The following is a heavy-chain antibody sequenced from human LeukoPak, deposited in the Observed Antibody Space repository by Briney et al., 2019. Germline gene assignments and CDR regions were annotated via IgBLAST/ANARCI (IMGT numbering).Heavy chain of an antibody. Sequence: TGGSLRLSCAASGFTFSSCWMSWVRQAPGKGLEWVANIKQDGSEKYYVDSVKGRFTISRDNAKNSLYLQMNSLRAEDTAVYYCASSDYVWGSYRYTFDYWGQGTLVTVSS. D-gene: IGHD3-16*02. CDR3: ASSDYVWGSYRYTFDY. CDR1: GFTFSSCW. J-gene: IGHJ4*02. V-gene: IGHV3-7*01. CDR2: IKQDGSEK.